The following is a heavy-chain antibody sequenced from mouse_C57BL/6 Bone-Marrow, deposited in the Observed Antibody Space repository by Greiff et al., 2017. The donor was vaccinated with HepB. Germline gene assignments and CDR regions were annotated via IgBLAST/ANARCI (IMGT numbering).Heavy chain of an antibody. D-gene: IGHD2-2*01. V-gene: IGHV1-54*01. J-gene: IGHJ3*01. CDR1: GYAFTNYL. CDR3: ARWGYMSWFAY. Sequence: QVQLKESGAELVRPGTSVKVSCKASGYAFTNYLIEWVKQRPGQGLEWIGVINPGSGGTNYNEKFKGKATLTADTSSSTAYMQLSSLTSEDSAVYYCARWGYMSWFAYWGQGTLVTVSA. CDR2: INPGSGGT.